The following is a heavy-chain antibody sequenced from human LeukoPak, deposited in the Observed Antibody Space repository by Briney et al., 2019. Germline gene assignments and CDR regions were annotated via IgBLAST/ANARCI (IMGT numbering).Heavy chain of an antibody. J-gene: IGHJ4*02. D-gene: IGHD6-19*01. Sequence: GGSLRLSCAASGFTFGTYSMNWVRQAPGKGLEWVSSISSSSSYIYYEDSVKGRFTISRDNAKNSLYLQMNGLSAEDTAVYYCARGQGSAAVAGDSDYWGRGTLVTVSS. CDR1: GFTFGTYS. CDR2: ISSSSSYI. CDR3: ARGQGSAAVAGDSDY. V-gene: IGHV3-21*01.